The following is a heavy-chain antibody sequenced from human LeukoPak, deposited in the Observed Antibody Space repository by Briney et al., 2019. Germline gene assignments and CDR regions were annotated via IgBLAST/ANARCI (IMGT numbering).Heavy chain of an antibody. CDR3: AKVGRVWQWLDYFDY. Sequence: PGRSLRLSCAASGLTFSSYGMHWVRQAPGKGLEWVAVISYDGSNKYYADSVKGRFTISRDNSKNTLYLQMNSLRAEDTAVYYCAKVGRVWQWLDYFDYWGQGTLVTVSS. CDR1: GLTFSSYG. D-gene: IGHD6-19*01. CDR2: ISYDGSNK. V-gene: IGHV3-30*18. J-gene: IGHJ4*02.